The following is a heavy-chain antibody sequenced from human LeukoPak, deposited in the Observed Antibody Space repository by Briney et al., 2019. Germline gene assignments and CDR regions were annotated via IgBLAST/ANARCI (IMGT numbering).Heavy chain of an antibody. Sequence: GGSLRLSCAASGFTFSSYPMSWVRQAPGKGLEWVSAIRGSGGDTYYADSVKGRFTISRDNSKNSLYLQMNSLRVEDTAVYYCARDKDVYFDYWGQGTLVTVSS. CDR3: ARDKDVYFDY. CDR2: IRGSGGDT. V-gene: IGHV3-23*01. CDR1: GFTFSSYP. J-gene: IGHJ4*02.